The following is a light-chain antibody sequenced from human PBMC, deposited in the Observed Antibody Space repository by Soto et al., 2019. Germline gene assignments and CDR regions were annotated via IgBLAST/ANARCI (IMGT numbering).Light chain of an antibody. CDR3: QQYASSPRT. CDR2: DAS. CDR1: QSVAKNY. Sequence: EIVLTQSPGTLSLSPGERATLSCRASQSVAKNYLAWYQQKPGQAPRFLIYDASNRATGIPDRFSGSGSGTEFTLTISRLEPEDFAVYYCQQYASSPRTFGQGTKVEIK. J-gene: IGKJ1*01. V-gene: IGKV3-20*01.